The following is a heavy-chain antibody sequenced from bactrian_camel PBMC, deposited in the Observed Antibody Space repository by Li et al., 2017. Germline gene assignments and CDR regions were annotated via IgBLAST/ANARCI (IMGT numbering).Heavy chain of an antibody. Sequence: VQLVESGGGSVQAGESLRLSCTASEFSFDDSDMGWYRLVPGSGCELVSILRSDGRASYEDSVKGRFAISRDSAKEVVYLQVSSLTPDDTAMYYCAAGTRIIVGDYCDGITAWGQGTQVTVS. J-gene: IGHJ6*01. D-gene: IGHD3*01. V-gene: IGHV3S66*01. CDR2: ILRSDGRA. CDR3: AAGTRIIVGDYCDGITA. CDR1: EFSFDDSD.